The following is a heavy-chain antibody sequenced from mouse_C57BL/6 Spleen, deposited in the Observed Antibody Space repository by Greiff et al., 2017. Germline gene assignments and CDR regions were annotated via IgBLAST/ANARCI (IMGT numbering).Heavy chain of an antibody. Sequence: ESGPGLVKPSQSLSLTCSVTGYSITSGYYWNWIRQFPGNKLEWMGYISYDGSNNYNPSLKNRISITRDTSKNQFFLKLNSVTTEDTATYYCAREPYGAMDYWGQGTSVTVSS. D-gene: IGHD1-1*01. J-gene: IGHJ4*01. V-gene: IGHV3-6*01. CDR1: GYSITSGYY. CDR2: ISYDGSN. CDR3: AREPYGAMDY.